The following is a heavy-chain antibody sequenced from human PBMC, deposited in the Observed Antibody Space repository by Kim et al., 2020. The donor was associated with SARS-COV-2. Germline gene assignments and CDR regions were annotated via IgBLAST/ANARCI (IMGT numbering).Heavy chain of an antibody. J-gene: IGHJ4*02. Sequence: GGSLRLSCAASGFTFSSYGIHWVRQAPGKGLEWVAVISYDENNIYYADSVKGRFTISRDNSKNTLYLQMNSLRAEDTAVYYCAKGNGGYYSDFDYWGQGT. CDR2: ISYDENNI. D-gene: IGHD3-22*01. CDR3: AKGNGGYYSDFDY. V-gene: IGHV3-30*18. CDR1: GFTFSSYG.